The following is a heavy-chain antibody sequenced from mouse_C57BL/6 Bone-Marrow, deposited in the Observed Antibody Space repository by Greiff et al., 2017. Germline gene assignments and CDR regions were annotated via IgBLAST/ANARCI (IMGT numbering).Heavy chain of an antibody. D-gene: IGHD2-3*01. V-gene: IGHV5-4*01. Sequence: EVKLMESGAGLVKPGGSLKLSCAASGFTFSSYAMSWVRQTPEERLEWVATISDGGSYTYYPDNVKGRFTISRDNAKNNLYLQMSHLKSEDTAMYYCARDKVCDGYYVWFAYWGQGTLVTGSA. J-gene: IGHJ3*01. CDR1: GFTFSSYA. CDR3: ARDKVCDGYYVWFAY. CDR2: ISDGGSYT.